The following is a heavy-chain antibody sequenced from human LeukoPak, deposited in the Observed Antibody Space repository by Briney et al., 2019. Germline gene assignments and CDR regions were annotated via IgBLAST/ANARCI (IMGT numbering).Heavy chain of an antibody. CDR3: ASWVPDRGFDY. V-gene: IGHV3-33*01. CDR2: IWYDGSNK. CDR1: GFTFSSYG. J-gene: IGHJ4*02. D-gene: IGHD3-10*01. Sequence: PGRSLRLSCAASGFTFSSYGMHWVRQAPGKGLEWVAVIWYDGSNKYYADSVKGRFTISRDNSKNTLYLQMNSLRADDTAVYYCASWVPDRGFDYWGQGTLVTVSS.